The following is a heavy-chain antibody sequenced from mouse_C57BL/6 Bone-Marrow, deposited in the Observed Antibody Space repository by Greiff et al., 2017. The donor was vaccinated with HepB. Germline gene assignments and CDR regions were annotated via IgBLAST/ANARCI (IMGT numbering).Heavy chain of an antibody. CDR2: IDPSDSET. Sequence: QVQLQQPGAELVRPGSSVKLSCKASGYTFTSYWMHWVKQRPIQGLEWIGNIDPSDSETHYNQKFKDKATLTVDKSSSTAYMQLSSLTSEDSAVYYCARGDYGSSDYYAMEYWGQGTSVTVSS. V-gene: IGHV1-52*01. D-gene: IGHD1-1*01. J-gene: IGHJ4*01. CDR3: ARGDYGSSDYYAMEY. CDR1: GYTFTSYW.